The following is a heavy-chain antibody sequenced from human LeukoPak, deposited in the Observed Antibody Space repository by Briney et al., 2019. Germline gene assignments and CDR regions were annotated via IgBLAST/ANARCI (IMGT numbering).Heavy chain of an antibody. V-gene: IGHV5-51*01. CDR2: IYPGDSDT. Sequence: GESLKISCKGSGYSFTSYWIGWVRQMPGKGLEWMGIIYPGDSDTRCSPSFQGQVTISADKSISTAYLQWSSLKASDTAMYYCARRVAVAGTREEAFDIWGQGTMVTVSS. J-gene: IGHJ3*02. D-gene: IGHD6-19*01. CDR1: GYSFTSYW. CDR3: ARRVAVAGTREEAFDI.